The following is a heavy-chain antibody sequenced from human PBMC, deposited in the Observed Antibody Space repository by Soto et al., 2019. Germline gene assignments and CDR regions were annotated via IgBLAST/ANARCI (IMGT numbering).Heavy chain of an antibody. CDR3: ARDRYYYGSEKGY. J-gene: IGHJ4*02. CDR1: GFTFSSYA. D-gene: IGHD3-10*01. Sequence: LRLSCAASGFTFSSYAMNWVRQAPGKGLEWVSSISSSRSYIYYADSVKGRFIISRDNAKNSLYLQMNSLIAEDTAVYYCARDRYYYGSEKGYWGQGTLVTVSS. V-gene: IGHV3-21*01. CDR2: ISSSRSYI.